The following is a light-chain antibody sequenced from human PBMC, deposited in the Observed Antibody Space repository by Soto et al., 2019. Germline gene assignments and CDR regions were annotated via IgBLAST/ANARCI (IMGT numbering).Light chain of an antibody. Sequence: DIQMTQSPSAMSASVGDRVTITCRASQGIGNYLAWFQXKTGKVPKGXIYAVSSLLSGVPSRFSGSVSGTEFTLTISSLQPEDCATDYGLQQQSYPLTFGQGTRLEIK. J-gene: IGKJ5*01. CDR3: LQQQSYPLT. CDR1: QGIGNY. CDR2: AVS. V-gene: IGKV1-17*03.